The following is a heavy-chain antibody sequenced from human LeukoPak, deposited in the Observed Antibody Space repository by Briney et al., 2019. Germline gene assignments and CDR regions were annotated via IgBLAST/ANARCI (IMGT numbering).Heavy chain of an antibody. CDR2: IFHSGNT. Sequence: SQTLSLTCTVSGGSISSGSCYWSWIRQPAGKGLEWIGYIFHSGNTRYNPSLKSRVTISVDTPKNQFSLRLTSVTAVDTAAYYCARERRQLERWIDYWGQGTLVTVSS. CDR3: ARERRQLERWIDY. J-gene: IGHJ4*02. D-gene: IGHD1-1*01. V-gene: IGHV4-61*10. CDR1: GGSISSGSCY.